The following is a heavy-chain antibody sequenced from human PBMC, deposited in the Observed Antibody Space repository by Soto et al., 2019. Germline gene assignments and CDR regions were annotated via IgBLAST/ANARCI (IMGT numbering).Heavy chain of an antibody. CDR3: ARCVWNYNSDFNYGMDV. CDR1: GGSVRSGSHY. CDR2: IHYSGSS. V-gene: IGHV4-61*03. D-gene: IGHD1-7*01. Sequence: QVQLQESGPGLVKPSETLSLTCNVSGGSVRSGSHYWTWIRQAPGRGVEWVGYIHYSGSSNYNPSLKSRVTMSVDTSKNHFSLRLNSVTAGDTAVYYCARCVWNYNSDFNYGMDVWGQGTTVTVSS. J-gene: IGHJ6*02.